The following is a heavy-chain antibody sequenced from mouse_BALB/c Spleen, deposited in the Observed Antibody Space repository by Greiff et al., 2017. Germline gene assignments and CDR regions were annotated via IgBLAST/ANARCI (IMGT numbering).Heavy chain of an antibody. CDR3: ARTRYFMITTDAGYYYAMDY. Sequence: QVQLKESGPGLVAPSQSLSITCTVSGFSLTGYGVNWVRQPPGKGLEWLGMIWGDGSTDYNSALKSRLSISKDNSKSQVFLKMNSLQTDDTARYYCARTRYFMITTDAGYYYAMDYWGQGTSVTVSS. CDR2: IWGDGST. CDR1: GFSLTGYG. D-gene: IGHD2-4*01. V-gene: IGHV2-6-7*01. J-gene: IGHJ4*01.